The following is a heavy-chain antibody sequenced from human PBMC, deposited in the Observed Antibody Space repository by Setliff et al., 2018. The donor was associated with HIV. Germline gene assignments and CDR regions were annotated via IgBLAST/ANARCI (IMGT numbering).Heavy chain of an antibody. J-gene: IGHJ3*02. CDR1: GIIFSTNA. Sequence: GGSLRLSCAASGIIFSTNAMHWVRQVPGKGLEWVAVIAHDGNTQYYADSVKGRFTVSRDNSKDTLYLQMNSLRVEDTSIYFCARGHRTSDGLGMWGQGTMVTVSS. D-gene: IGHD2-2*01. CDR3: ARGHRTSDGLGM. CDR2: IAHDGNTQ. V-gene: IGHV3-30*03.